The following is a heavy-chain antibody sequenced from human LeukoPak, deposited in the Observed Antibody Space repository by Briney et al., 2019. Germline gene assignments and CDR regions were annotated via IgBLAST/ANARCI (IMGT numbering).Heavy chain of an antibody. CDR3: ARLRGSYYPDDY. CDR1: GYSFTGYW. V-gene: IGHV5-51*01. CDR2: IYPGDSDT. Sequence: GESLKISCKGSGYSFTGYWSGWVRQIPGKVLEGMGIIYPGDSDTTYSPSFRGHVTISADKSIITAYLQWSSLKASDTAMYYCARLRGSYYPDDYWGQGTLVTVSS. D-gene: IGHD1-26*01. J-gene: IGHJ4*02.